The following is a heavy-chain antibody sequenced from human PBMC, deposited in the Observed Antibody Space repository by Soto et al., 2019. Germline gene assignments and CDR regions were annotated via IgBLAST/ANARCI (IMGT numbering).Heavy chain of an antibody. CDR2: ISGYTGNA. CDR1: GNSVTNYG. D-gene: IGHD3-10*01. CDR3: ATGGGALDI. J-gene: IGHJ3*02. V-gene: IGHV1-18*01. Sequence: QVRLVQSGAEVSEPWATVKVSCKAFGNSVTNYGINWVREAPGQGVEWMGCISGYTGNAHYSPKVQGRVIMTTDTATATAYMELSSLTSDDTALYYCATGGGALDIWGQGTMVSVSS.